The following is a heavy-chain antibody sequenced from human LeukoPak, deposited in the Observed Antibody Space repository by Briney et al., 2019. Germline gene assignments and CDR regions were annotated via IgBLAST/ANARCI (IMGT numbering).Heavy chain of an antibody. CDR3: ARDGAPYYYDSSGYYLYNWFDP. V-gene: IGHV3-30-3*01. J-gene: IGHJ5*02. CDR1: GFTFSSYA. D-gene: IGHD3-22*01. CDR2: ISYDGSNK. Sequence: GGSLRLSCAASGFTFSSYAMHWVRQAPGKELEWVAVISYDGSNKYYADSVKGRFTISRDNSKNTLYLQMNSLRAEDTAVYYCARDGAPYYYDSSGYYLYNWFDPWGQGTLVTVSS.